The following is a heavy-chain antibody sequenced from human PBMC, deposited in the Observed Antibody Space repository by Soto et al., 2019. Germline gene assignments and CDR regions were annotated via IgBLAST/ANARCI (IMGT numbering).Heavy chain of an antibody. CDR2: IKSKTDGGTT. V-gene: IGHV3-15*01. Sequence: EVQLVESGGGLVKPGGSLRLSCTASGITFSNAWMSWVRQAPGKGLEWVGRIKSKTDGGTTDYAAPVKGRFTISRDDSKNTLYLQKNSLKTEDTAVYYCTTPPYDGYRTNSEIRRFDYWGQGTLVTVSS. J-gene: IGHJ4*02. CDR1: GITFSNAW. D-gene: IGHD6-13*01. CDR3: TTPPYDGYRTNSEIRRFDY.